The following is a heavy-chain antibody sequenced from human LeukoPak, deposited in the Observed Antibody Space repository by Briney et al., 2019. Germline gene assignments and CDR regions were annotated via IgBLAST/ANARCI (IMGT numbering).Heavy chain of an antibody. CDR3: ARHGDYGDYGAKSWFDP. J-gene: IGHJ5*02. CDR2: IYYSGST. CDR1: VASIGSYY. V-gene: IGHV4-59*08. Sequence: SETLSLTCSVSVASIGSYYWSWIRQPPGKGLEGIAYIYYSGSTNYNPSLKSRVSISVDTSKNQFSLKLSSVTAADTAVYYCARHGDYGDYGAKSWFDPWGQGTLVTVSS. D-gene: IGHD4-17*01.